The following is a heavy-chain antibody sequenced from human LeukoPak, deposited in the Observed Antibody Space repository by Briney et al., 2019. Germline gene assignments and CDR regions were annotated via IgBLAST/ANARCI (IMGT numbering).Heavy chain of an antibody. CDR1: GFTFSSYA. Sequence: GGSLGLSCAASGFTFSSYAMSWVRQAPGKGLEWVSAISGSGGSTYYADSVKGRFTISRDNSKNTLYLQMNSLRAEDTAVYYCAKDRRDVLRYFDWYPPIDYWGQGTLVTVSS. CDR2: ISGSGGST. J-gene: IGHJ4*02. CDR3: AKDRRDVLRYFDWYPPIDY. D-gene: IGHD3-9*01. V-gene: IGHV3-23*01.